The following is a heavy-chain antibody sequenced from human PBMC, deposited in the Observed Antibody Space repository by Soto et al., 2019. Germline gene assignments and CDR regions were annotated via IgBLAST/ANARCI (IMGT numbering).Heavy chain of an antibody. V-gene: IGHV1-3*01. Sequence: ASGRVSCKASGYTFTTCGLHGVPQAPGQRLEWMGWINAGNGNTKYSQKFQGRVTITRDTSASTAYMEVSSLRSEDTAVYYCARSLTTFGVVIWQDFYVTDVWGPGTTVNVSS. J-gene: IGHJ6*02. D-gene: IGHD3-3*01. CDR1: GYTFTTCG. CDR2: INAGNGNT. CDR3: ARSLTTFGVVIWQDFYVTDV.